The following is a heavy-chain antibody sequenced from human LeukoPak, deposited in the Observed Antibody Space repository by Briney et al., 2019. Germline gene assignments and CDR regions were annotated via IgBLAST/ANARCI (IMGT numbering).Heavy chain of an antibody. D-gene: IGHD3-3*01. CDR3: ARGYDFWSGYSTLDY. CDR1: GFTFSSYS. V-gene: IGHV3-48*04. Sequence: GGSLRLSCAASGFTFSSYSMNWVRQAPGKGLEWVSYISSSGSTIYYADSVKGRFTISRDNAKNSLYLQMNSLRAEDTAVYYCARGYDFWSGYSTLDYWGQGTLVTVSS. CDR2: ISSSGSTI. J-gene: IGHJ4*02.